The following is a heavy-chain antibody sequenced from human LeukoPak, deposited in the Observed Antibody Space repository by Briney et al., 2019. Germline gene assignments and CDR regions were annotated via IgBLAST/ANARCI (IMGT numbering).Heavy chain of an antibody. CDR3: ARKRPNYFDY. V-gene: IGHV3-7*01. J-gene: IGHJ4*02. CDR2: IKHDGSEK. Sequence: GGSLRLSCAASGFIFTNYFMSWVRQAPGKGLEWVASIKHDGSEKYYVDSVRGRFTISRDNTMNSLYLQMSSLRAEDTALYYCARKRPNYFDYWGQGTLVTVSS. CDR1: GFIFTNYF.